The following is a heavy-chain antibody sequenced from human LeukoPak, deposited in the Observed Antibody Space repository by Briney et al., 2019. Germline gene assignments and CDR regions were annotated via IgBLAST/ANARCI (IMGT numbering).Heavy chain of an antibody. Sequence: PSETLSLTCAVYGGSFSGYYWSWIRQPPGKGLGWIGEINHSGSTNYNPSLKSRVTISVDTSKNQFSLKLSSVTDADTAVYYGARGERRAMVRGFRGPFDYCGQGTLVTASS. CDR1: GGSFSGYY. D-gene: IGHD3-10*01. J-gene: IGHJ4*02. V-gene: IGHV4-34*01. CDR2: INHSGST. CDR3: ARGERRAMVRGFRGPFDY.